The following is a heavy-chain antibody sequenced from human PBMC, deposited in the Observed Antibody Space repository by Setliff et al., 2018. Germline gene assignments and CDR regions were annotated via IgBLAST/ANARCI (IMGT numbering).Heavy chain of an antibody. CDR3: ARSPGWIPWFDS. CDR1: GFTLSTSV. Sequence: GGSLRLSCAASGFTLSTSVLHWVRQAPGKGLEWVAVMWYNGNSQYHADSVKGRFTISRDNAKTSLYLQMDSLRAEDTAVYFCARSPGWIPWFDSWGQGTLVTV. V-gene: IGHV3-33*01. J-gene: IGHJ5*01. CDR2: MWYNGNSQ. D-gene: IGHD5-18*01.